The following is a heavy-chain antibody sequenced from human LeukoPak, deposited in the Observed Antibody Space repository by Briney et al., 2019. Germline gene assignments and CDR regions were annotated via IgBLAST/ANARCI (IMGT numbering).Heavy chain of an antibody. CDR2: INSDGSST. CDR3: ARWDGKDYYYYYGMDV. D-gene: IGHD1-14*01. J-gene: IGHJ6*02. CDR1: GFTFSSYW. V-gene: IGHV3-74*01. Sequence: GGSLRLSCAASGFTFSSYWMHWVRQAPGKGLVWVSRINSDGSSTSYADSVKGRFTISRDNAKNTLYLQMNSLRAEDTAVYYCARWDGKDYYYYYGMDVWGQGTTVTVSS.